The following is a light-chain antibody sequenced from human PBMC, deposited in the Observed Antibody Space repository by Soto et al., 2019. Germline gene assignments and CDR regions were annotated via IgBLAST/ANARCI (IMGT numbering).Light chain of an antibody. V-gene: IGKV1-33*01. CDR1: QSISSW. CDR3: QQFDHLPLT. Sequence: GDRVTITCRASQSISSWLAWYQHKPGKAPNLLIYDASNLEIGVPSRFSGSGSGTDFTFTISSLQPEDMASYYCQQFDHLPLTFGGGTKVDIK. CDR2: DAS. J-gene: IGKJ4*01.